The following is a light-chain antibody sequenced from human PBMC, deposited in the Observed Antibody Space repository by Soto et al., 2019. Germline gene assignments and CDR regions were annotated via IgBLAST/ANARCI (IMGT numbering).Light chain of an antibody. Sequence: QSALTQPRSVSGSPGQSVTISCTGTSSDVGGYNYVSWYQQHPGKAPKLMIYDVSKRPSGVPDRFSGSKSGNTASLTISGLQAEDEAYYYGGSAAGTYTSVFGGGTKLTVL. CDR3: GSAAGTYTSV. CDR1: SSDVGGYNY. J-gene: IGLJ3*02. V-gene: IGLV2-11*01. CDR2: DVS.